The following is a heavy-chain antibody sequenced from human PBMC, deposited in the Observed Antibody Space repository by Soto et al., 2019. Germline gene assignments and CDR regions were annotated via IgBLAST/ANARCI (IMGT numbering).Heavy chain of an antibody. CDR1: GGSISSGDYY. D-gene: IGHD1-1*01. CDR3: AWANGYWYFDL. CDR2: IYYSGST. Sequence: SETLSLTCTVSGGSISSGDYYWSWIRQPPGKGLEWIGYIYYSGSTYYNPSLKSRVTISVDTSKNQFSLKLSSVTAADTAVYYCAWANGYWYFDLWGRGTLVTVSS. J-gene: IGHJ2*01. V-gene: IGHV4-30-4*01.